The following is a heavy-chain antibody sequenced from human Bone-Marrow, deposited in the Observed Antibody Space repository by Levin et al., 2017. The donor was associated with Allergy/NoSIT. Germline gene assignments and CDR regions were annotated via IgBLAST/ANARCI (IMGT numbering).Heavy chain of an antibody. J-gene: IGHJ4*02. CDR3: ARDTLVHLSWLQPNFDY. CDR1: GYTFTTYG. Sequence: EASVKVSCKASGYTFTTYGISWVRQAPGQGLEWMGWISGFNGDTNYAQKFQGRVTMTTDTSTSTGYMELRGLRSDDTAVYYCARDTLVHLSWLQPNFDYWGQGSLVTVSS. V-gene: IGHV1-18*01. D-gene: IGHD5-24*01. CDR2: ISGFNGDT.